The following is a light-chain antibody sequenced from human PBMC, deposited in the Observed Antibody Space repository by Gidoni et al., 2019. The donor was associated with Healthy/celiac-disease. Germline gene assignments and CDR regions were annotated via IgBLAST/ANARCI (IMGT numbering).Light chain of an antibody. CDR2: AAS. Sequence: DIKMTQSPSSLSASVGDRVTITCRASQSISSYLNWYQQKPEKAPKLLIYAASSLQSGVPSRFSGSGSGTDFTLTISSLQPEDFATYYCQQSYSTPRTFXXXTKVEIK. CDR1: QSISSY. J-gene: IGKJ1*01. CDR3: QQSYSTPRT. V-gene: IGKV1-39*01.